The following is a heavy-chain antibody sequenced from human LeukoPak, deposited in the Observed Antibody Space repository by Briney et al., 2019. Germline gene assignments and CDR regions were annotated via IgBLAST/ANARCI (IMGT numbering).Heavy chain of an antibody. CDR1: GYSFSSYG. V-gene: IGHV1-18*01. J-gene: IGHJ4*02. CDR3: ARDLDQYSGRFGGFGHDF. CDR2: ISASNGDT. Sequence: ASVKVSCKASGYSFSSYGFSWVRQAPGQGLEWMGWISASNGDTHYSEKFQDRITVTTDTSMSTAYMEPRSLVSDDTAVYYCARDLDQYSGRFGGFGHDFWGQGTLVTVSS. D-gene: IGHD1-26*01.